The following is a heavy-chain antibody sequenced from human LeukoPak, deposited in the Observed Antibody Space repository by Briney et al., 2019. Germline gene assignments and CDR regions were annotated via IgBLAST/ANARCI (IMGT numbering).Heavy chain of an antibody. CDR2: FDPEDGET. Sequence: ASVKVSCKVSGYTLTELSMHWVRQAPGKGLEWMGGFDPEDGETIYAQKFHGRVTMTEDTSTDTAYMELSSLRSEDTAVYYCATVLFPAAMVNYYYGMDVWGQGTTVTVSS. D-gene: IGHD2-2*01. J-gene: IGHJ6*02. CDR1: GYTLTELS. CDR3: ATVLFPAAMVNYYYGMDV. V-gene: IGHV1-24*01.